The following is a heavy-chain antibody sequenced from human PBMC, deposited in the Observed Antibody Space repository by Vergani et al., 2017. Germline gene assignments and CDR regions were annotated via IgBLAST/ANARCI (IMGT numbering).Heavy chain of an antibody. J-gene: IGHJ4*02. CDR1: GFTFCSYS. V-gene: IGHV3-21*01. D-gene: IGHD6-19*01. CDR2: ISSSSSYI. CDR3: ARSKGIAVAGASLDY. Sequence: EVQLVESGGGLVKPGGSLRLSCAASGFTFCSYSMNWVRQAPGKGLEWVSSISSSSSYIYYADSVKGRFTISRDNAKNSLYLQMNSLRAEDTAVYYCARSKGIAVAGASLDYWGQGTLVTVSS.